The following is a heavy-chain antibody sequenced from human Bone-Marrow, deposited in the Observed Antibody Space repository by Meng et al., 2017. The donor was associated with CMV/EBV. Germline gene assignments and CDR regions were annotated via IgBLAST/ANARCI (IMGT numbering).Heavy chain of an antibody. Sequence: GESLKISCAASGFTFGTYAMRWVRQAPGKGLAWVSSISASGDSTYYADSVKGRFTISRDNSRNTLYLRMNTLSVEDTAVYYCARAQMATITAFDYWGQGTLVTVSS. D-gene: IGHD5-24*01. J-gene: IGHJ4*02. V-gene: IGHV3-23*01. CDR3: ARAQMATITAFDY. CDR1: GFTFGTYA. CDR2: ISASGDST.